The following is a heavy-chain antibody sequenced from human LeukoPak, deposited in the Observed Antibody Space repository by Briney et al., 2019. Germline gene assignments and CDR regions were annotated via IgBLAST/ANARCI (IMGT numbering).Heavy chain of an antibody. D-gene: IGHD3-9*01. CDR3: ARRDYDILTGYYTLDAFDI. CDR2: IYYSGST. J-gene: IGHJ3*02. Sequence: SETLSLTCTVSGGSISSYYWSWIRQPPGKGLEWIGYIYYSGSTNYNPSLKSRVTISVDTSMNQFSLKLSSVTAADTAVYYCARRDYDILTGYYTLDAFDIWGQGTMVTVSS. CDR1: GGSISSYY. V-gene: IGHV4-59*08.